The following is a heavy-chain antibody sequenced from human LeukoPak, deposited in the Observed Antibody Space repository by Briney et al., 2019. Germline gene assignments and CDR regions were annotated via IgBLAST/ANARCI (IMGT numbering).Heavy chain of an antibody. CDR3: AKGKVNRDGAFDL. V-gene: IGHV3-23*01. Sequence: GGSLRLSCAASGFTFSSYAMSWVRQAPGKGPEWVSGISASGGRTYYADSVKGRSKNTVYLQMNSLRAEDTAVYYCAKGKVNRDGAFDLWGQGTMVTVS. CDR1: GFTFSSYA. J-gene: IGHJ3*01. CDR2: ISASGGRT. D-gene: IGHD1-14*01.